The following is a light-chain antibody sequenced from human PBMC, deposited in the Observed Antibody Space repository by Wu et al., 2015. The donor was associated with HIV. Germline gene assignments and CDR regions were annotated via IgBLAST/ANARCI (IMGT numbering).Light chain of an antibody. J-gene: IGKJ1*01. Sequence: ENVLTQSPGTLSLSPGERATLSCRASQNVSSSYLAWYQQKPGQAPRLLIYGASTRATGIPARFSGSGSGTEFTLTISSLQSEDFAVYYCQQYNTAPWT. CDR3: QQYNTAPWT. V-gene: IGKV3-15*01. CDR2: GAS. CDR1: QNVSSSY.